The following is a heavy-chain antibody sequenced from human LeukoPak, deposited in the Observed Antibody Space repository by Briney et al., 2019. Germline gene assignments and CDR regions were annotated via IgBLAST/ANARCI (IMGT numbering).Heavy chain of an antibody. J-gene: IGHJ4*02. D-gene: IGHD3-10*01. V-gene: IGHV1-46*01. CDR2: INPSGGST. Sequence: ASVKVSCKASGYTFTSYYMHWVRQAPGQGLEWMGIINPSGGSTSYAQKFQGRVTMTRDMSTSTVYMELSSLRSEDTAVYYCARGGLLWFGEPYYFDYWGQGTLVTVSS. CDR1: GYTFTSYY. CDR3: ARGGLLWFGEPYYFDY.